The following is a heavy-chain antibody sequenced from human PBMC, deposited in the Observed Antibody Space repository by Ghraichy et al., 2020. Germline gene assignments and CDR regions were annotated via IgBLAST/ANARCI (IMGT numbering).Heavy chain of an antibody. CDR1: GYTFTSYG. V-gene: IGHV1-18*01. J-gene: IGHJ5*02. CDR3: ARDWVAAAGPNWFDP. CDR2: ISAYNGNT. Sequence: ASVKVSCKASGYTFTSYGISWVRQAPGQGLEWMGWISAYNGNTDYAQKLQGRVTMTTDTSTSTAYMELRSLRSDDTAVYYCARDWVAAAGPNWFDPWGQGNLVTVSS. D-gene: IGHD6-13*01.